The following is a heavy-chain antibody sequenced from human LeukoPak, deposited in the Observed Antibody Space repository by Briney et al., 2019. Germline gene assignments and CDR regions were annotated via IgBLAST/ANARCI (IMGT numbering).Heavy chain of an antibody. Sequence: ASVKVSCKASGGTFSSYAISWVRQAPGQGLEWMGGIIPIFGTANYAQKFQGRVMITADESTSTAYMELSSLRSEDTAVYYCARDFDGSGWYYFDYWGQGTLVTVSS. CDR2: IIPIFGTA. V-gene: IGHV1-69*13. J-gene: IGHJ4*02. CDR3: ARDFDGSGWYYFDY. CDR1: GGTFSSYA. D-gene: IGHD6-19*01.